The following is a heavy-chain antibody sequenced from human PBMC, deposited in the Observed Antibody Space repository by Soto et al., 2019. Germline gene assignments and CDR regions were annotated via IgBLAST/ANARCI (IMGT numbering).Heavy chain of an antibody. J-gene: IGHJ4*02. V-gene: IGHV4-30-2*01. CDR1: GGSISDAAYS. CDR2: IYPSGMP. D-gene: IGHD5-18*01. CDR3: ARERGGYGLFDS. Sequence: QLQLQESGSGLVKPSHTLSLTCTVSGGSISDAAYSWSWIRQPPGKGLEWIGYIYPSGMPFYNPSLRSRATISIDRSNDQFSLNLRSVTAADTAVYYCARERGGYGLFDSWGQGILVTVSS.